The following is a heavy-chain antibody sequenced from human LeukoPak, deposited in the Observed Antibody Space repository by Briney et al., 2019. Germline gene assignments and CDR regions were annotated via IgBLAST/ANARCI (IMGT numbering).Heavy chain of an antibody. CDR3: AKPPPPYCGGDCADAFDI. Sequence: GGSLRLSCAASGFTFSSYAMSWVRQTPGKGLEWVSAISGSGGSTYYADSVKGRFTISRDNSKNTLYLQMNSLRAEDTAVYYCAKPPPPYCGGDCADAFDIWGQGTMVTVSS. J-gene: IGHJ3*02. CDR1: GFTFSSYA. CDR2: ISGSGGST. D-gene: IGHD2-21*02. V-gene: IGHV3-23*01.